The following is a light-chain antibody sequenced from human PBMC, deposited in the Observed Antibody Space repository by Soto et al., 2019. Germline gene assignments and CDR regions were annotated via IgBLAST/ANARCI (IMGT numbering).Light chain of an antibody. J-gene: IGKJ5*01. CDR3: QHYQGGHPIA. V-gene: IGKV3-20*01. Sequence: VVLTQSPDTLSFSPWDIGTLSWRASQSVSARLAWYKHKPGQPPRLLISDVFNRASGVAERFSGSGSETDFTLIIRRLEPEDSALYYCQHYQGGHPIAFGQGTRLEIK. CDR2: DVF. CDR1: QSVSAR.